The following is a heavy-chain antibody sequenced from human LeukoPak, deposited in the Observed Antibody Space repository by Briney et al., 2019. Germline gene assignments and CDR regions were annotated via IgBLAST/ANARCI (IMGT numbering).Heavy chain of an antibody. D-gene: IGHD1-26*01. J-gene: IGHJ4*02. CDR1: GGTFSSYA. Sequence: SVKVSCKASGGTFSSYAISWVRQAPGQGLEWMGGIIPIFGTASYAQKFQGRVTITADESTSTAYMELSSLRSEDTAVYYCARETGIVGATAFDYWGQGTLVTVSS. CDR3: ARETGIVGATAFDY. V-gene: IGHV1-69*01. CDR2: IIPIFGTA.